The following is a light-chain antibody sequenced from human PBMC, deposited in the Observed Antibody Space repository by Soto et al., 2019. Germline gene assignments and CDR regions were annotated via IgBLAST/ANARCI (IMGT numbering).Light chain of an antibody. Sequence: QSALTQPASVSGSPGQSITISCTGTSSDVGGYNYVSWYQQHPGKAPKLMIYDVSNRSSGVSNRFSSSKSGNTASLTISGLQAEDEADYYCSSYTSSSTYVVFGGGTKLTVL. CDR2: DVS. V-gene: IGLV2-14*01. J-gene: IGLJ2*01. CDR3: SSYTSSSTYVV. CDR1: SSDVGGYNY.